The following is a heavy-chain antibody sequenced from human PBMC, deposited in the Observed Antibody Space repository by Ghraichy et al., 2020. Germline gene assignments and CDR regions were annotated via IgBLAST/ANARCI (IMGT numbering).Heavy chain of an antibody. CDR3: AKDSSLLLWIGEDYFDY. CDR2: ISGSGGST. V-gene: IGHV3-23*01. Sequence: GGSLRLTCAASEFTFSSSVMSWVRQAPGKGLEWVSSISGSGGSTFYADSVKGRFTISRDNSKSTLYLQMNSLRAEDTAVYYCAKDSSLLLWIGEDYFDYWSQGPLVTVSS. CDR1: EFTFSSSV. D-gene: IGHD3-10*01. J-gene: IGHJ4*02.